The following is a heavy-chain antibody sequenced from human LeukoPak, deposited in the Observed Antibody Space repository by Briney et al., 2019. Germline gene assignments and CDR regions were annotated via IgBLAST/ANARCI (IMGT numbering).Heavy chain of an antibody. CDR1: GGPLNNNY. V-gene: IGHV4-59*08. D-gene: IGHD6-19*01. CDR3: ARHLSDRPTVAGEFDY. Sequence: SETLSLTCTVSGGPLNNNYWSWVRQPPGKGLEWVGFISYSGTTNYSPSLGGRATFSMGSSRTHFTLKVTSLTAADTAVYFCARHLSDRPTVAGEFDYWGQGILVTVSS. J-gene: IGHJ4*02. CDR2: ISYSGTT.